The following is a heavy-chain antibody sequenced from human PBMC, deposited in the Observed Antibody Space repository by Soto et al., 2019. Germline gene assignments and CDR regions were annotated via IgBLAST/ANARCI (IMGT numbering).Heavy chain of an antibody. Sequence: EVQLVESGGGLVQPGGSLRLSCSASGFTFSSYSMHWVRQAPGKGPEYVSAISNNGGTTFYADSVKGRFTISRDNSKNTLYLQMSSLRAEDAAVYYCVKAYDSGGYQYRLFDNWGQGTLVTVSS. CDR1: GFTFSSYS. V-gene: IGHV3-64D*06. J-gene: IGHJ4*02. D-gene: IGHD3-22*01. CDR3: VKAYDSGGYQYRLFDN. CDR2: ISNNGGTT.